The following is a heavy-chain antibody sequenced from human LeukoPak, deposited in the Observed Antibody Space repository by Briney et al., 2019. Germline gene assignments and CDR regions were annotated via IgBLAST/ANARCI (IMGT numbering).Heavy chain of an antibody. J-gene: IGHJ6*03. CDR3: AKIGVVLPDAMRISSDRGYHYYYYMDV. CDR2: VSGSGVST. CDR1: GFSFSSYA. V-gene: IGHV3-23*01. D-gene: IGHD2-2*01. Sequence: PGGSLRLSCAASGFSFSSYAMSWVRQTPGKGLEWVSAVSGSGVSTYYADSVKGRFTISRDNSKNTLYLQMNSLRAEDTAVYYCAKIGVVLPDAMRISSDRGYHYYYYMDVWGKGTMVTVSS.